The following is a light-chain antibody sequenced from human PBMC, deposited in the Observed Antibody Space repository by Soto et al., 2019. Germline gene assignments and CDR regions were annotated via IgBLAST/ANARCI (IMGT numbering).Light chain of an antibody. CDR1: SSDVGGYNY. Sequence: QSVLTQPPSASGSPGQSVTISCTGTSSDVGGYNYVSWYQQHPGKAPKLMISEVSNRPSGVPDRFSGSQSGNTASLTVSGLQAEDEADYYCSSFADNNNVLLCGGTKLTVL. CDR3: SSFADNNNVL. J-gene: IGLJ2*01. CDR2: EVS. V-gene: IGLV2-8*01.